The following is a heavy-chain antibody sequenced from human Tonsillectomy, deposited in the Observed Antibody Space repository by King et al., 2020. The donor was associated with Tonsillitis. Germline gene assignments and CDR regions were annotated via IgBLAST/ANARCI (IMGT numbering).Heavy chain of an antibody. J-gene: IGHJ4*02. V-gene: IGHV1-24*01. Sequence: QLVQSGAEVKKPGASVKVSCKVSGYTLTKLSMHWVRQAPGKGLEWMGHFVPGDGETIYAKKFQGRVTLTEDTSTDKAYMELGSLRSEDTAIYYCATVLYWGQGTLVTVSS. CDR1: GYTLTKLS. CDR3: ATVLY. D-gene: IGHD2/OR15-2a*01. CDR2: FVPGDGET.